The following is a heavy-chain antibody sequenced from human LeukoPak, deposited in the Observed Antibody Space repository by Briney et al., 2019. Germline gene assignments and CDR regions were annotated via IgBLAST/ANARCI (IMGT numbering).Heavy chain of an antibody. CDR3: ARDMGHCSGDTCYFDY. J-gene: IGHJ4*02. CDR1: GFTFSSYS. CDR2: ISNSSSTI. V-gene: IGHV3-48*01. Sequence: GGSLRLSCAASGFTFSSYSMNWVRQAPGKGLEWVSYISNSSSTIYYADSVKGRFTISRDNAKNSLYLQMNSLRAEDTAVYYCARDMGHCSGDTCYFDYWGQGTLVTASS. D-gene: IGHD2-15*01.